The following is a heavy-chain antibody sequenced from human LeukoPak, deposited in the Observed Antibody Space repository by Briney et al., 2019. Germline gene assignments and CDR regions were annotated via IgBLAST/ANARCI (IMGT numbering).Heavy chain of an antibody. V-gene: IGHV1-69*04. J-gene: IGHJ4*02. D-gene: IGHD5-12*01. Sequence: SVKVSCKASGGTFSSYAISWVRQAPGQGLEWMGRIIPILSIANYAQKFQGRVTITADKSTSTAYMELSSLRSEDTAVYYCARGWGTPFSGYDLAADYWGQGTLVTVSS. CDR3: ARGWGTPFSGYDLAADY. CDR1: GGTFSSYA. CDR2: IIPILSIA.